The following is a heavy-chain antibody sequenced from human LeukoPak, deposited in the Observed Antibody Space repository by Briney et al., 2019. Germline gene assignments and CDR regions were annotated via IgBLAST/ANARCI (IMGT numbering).Heavy chain of an antibody. CDR2: IYSGVST. D-gene: IGHD3-9*01. CDR3: ARSSHYGILTGYSEEDAFDI. Sequence: GGSLRLSCAASGFTVSSNYMSWVRQAPGKGLEWVSGIYSGVSTDYADSVKGRFTISRDNSKNTLYLQMNSLRVEDTAVYYCARSSHYGILTGYSEEDAFDIWGQGTMVTVSS. J-gene: IGHJ3*02. V-gene: IGHV3-53*01. CDR1: GFTVSSNY.